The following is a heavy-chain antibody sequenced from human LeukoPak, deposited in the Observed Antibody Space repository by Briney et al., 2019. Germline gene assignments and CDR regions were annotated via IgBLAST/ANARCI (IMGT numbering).Heavy chain of an antibody. CDR3: ATAGRGYSGYDLDY. Sequence: GGSLRLSCAASGFTFSSHGTHWVRQAPGKGLEWVAFIRYDGSNKYYADSVKGRFTISRDNSKNTLYLQMNSLRAEDTAVYYCATAGRGYSGYDLDYWGQGTLVTVSS. CDR1: GFTFSSHG. D-gene: IGHD5-12*01. J-gene: IGHJ4*02. CDR2: IRYDGSNK. V-gene: IGHV3-30*02.